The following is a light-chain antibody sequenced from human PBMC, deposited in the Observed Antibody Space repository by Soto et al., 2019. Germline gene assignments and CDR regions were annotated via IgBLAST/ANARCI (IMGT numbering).Light chain of an antibody. V-gene: IGLV2-14*01. CDR1: GRDIGAYDY. CDR2: GVN. Sequence: QSVLTQPASVPGSPGQSITISCTGSGRDIGAYDYVSWYQQHPGKAPKLLIYGVNNRPSGVSYRFSASKSAFTASLTISVLQAEDEAHYYCSSYTTSYFYVFGPGTKVTVL. CDR3: SSYTTSYFYV. J-gene: IGLJ1*01.